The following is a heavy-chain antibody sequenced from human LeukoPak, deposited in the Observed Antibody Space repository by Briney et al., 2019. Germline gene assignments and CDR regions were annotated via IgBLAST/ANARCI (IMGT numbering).Heavy chain of an antibody. Sequence: SVKVSCKASGGTLSNHAVSWVRQAPGQGLEWMGRIIPVSGTTNYAQKFQGRVTITTDESTSTVYMDLSSLRSEDTAVYFCARTVKWGTPQYWYFGPWGRGTLVAVSS. J-gene: IGHJ2*01. CDR1: GGTLSNHA. D-gene: IGHD3-16*01. CDR2: IIPVSGTT. CDR3: ARTVKWGTPQYWYFGP. V-gene: IGHV1-69*05.